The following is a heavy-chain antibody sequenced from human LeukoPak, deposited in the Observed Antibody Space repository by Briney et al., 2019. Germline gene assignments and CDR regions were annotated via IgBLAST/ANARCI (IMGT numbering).Heavy chain of an antibody. CDR1: GGSFSGYY. J-gene: IGHJ4*02. Sequence: KPSETLSLTCAVYGGSFSGYYWSWIRQPPGKGLEWIGEINHSGSTNYNPSLKSRVTISVDTSKNQFSLKLSSVTAADTAVYYCARDDDYGSGSYTYWGQGTLVTVSS. V-gene: IGHV4-34*01. D-gene: IGHD3-10*01. CDR3: ARDDDYGSGSYTY. CDR2: INHSGST.